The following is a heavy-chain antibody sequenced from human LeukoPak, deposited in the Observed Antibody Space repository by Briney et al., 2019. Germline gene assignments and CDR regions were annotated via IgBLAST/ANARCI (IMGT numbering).Heavy chain of an antibody. CDR2: IYYSGST. CDR1: GGSISSYY. V-gene: IGHV4-59*01. J-gene: IGHJ4*02. CDR3: ARAAYSGSYPQALNFDY. Sequence: NPSETLSLTCTVSGGSISSYYWSWIRQPPGKGLEWIGYIYYSGSTNYNPSLKSRVTISVDTSKNQFSLKLSSVTAADTAVYYCARAAYSGSYPQALNFDYWGQGTLVTVSS. D-gene: IGHD1-26*01.